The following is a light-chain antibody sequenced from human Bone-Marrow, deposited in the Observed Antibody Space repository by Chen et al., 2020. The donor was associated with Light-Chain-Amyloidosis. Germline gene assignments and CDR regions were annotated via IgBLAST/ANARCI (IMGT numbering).Light chain of an antibody. CDR2: RDT. CDR3: QSADSSGTYEVI. J-gene: IGLJ2*01. V-gene: IGLV3-25*02. CDR1: DLPMKY. Sequence: SYELTQPPSVSVSPGQTARITCSGDDLPMKYAYWYQQKPGQAPVLVIHRDTERPSGISERVSGTSSGTTATLTITGVQAAEEADYHCQSADSSGTYEVIFGGGTKLTVL.